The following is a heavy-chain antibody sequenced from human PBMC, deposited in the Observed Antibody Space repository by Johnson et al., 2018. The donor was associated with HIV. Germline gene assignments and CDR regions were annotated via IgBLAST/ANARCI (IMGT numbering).Heavy chain of an antibody. D-gene: IGHD5-24*01. V-gene: IGHV3-30-3*01. CDR1: GFTFSSYA. CDR3: ARDMGEMATPIRGLDAFDI. J-gene: IGHJ3*02. CDR2: ISYDGSNK. Sequence: QVQLLESGGGVVQPGRSLRLSCAASGFTFSSYAMHWVRQAPGKGLEWVAVISYDGSNKYYADSVKGRVTISRDNSKNTLYLQMNSLRAEDTAVYYCARDMGEMATPIRGLDAFDIWGQGTMVTVSS.